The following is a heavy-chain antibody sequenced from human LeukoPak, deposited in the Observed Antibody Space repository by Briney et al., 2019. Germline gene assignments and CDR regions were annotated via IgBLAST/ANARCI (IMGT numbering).Heavy chain of an antibody. J-gene: IGHJ4*02. Sequence: GGSLRLSCAASGFTFDDYAMPWVRQAPGKGLEWVSVIYSGGSTYYADSVKGRFTISRHNSKNTLYLQMNSLRAEDTAVYYCAKDRLSLLRAFDYWGQGTLVTVSS. CDR1: GFTFDDYA. D-gene: IGHD3-3*01. V-gene: IGHV3-53*04. CDR2: IYSGGST. CDR3: AKDRLSLLRAFDY.